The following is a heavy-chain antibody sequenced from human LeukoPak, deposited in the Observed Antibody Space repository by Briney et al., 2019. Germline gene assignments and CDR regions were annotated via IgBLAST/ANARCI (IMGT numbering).Heavy chain of an antibody. D-gene: IGHD3-16*01. Sequence: SETLSLTCTVSGGSISSSSYYWGWIRQPPGKGLEWIGSIYYSGSTYYNPSLKSRVTISVDTSKNQFSLKLSSVTAADTAVYYCASLVTFGGVIFDYWGQGTLVTVSS. CDR3: ASLVTFGGVIFDY. V-gene: IGHV4-39*07. CDR2: IYYSGST. CDR1: GGSISSSSYY. J-gene: IGHJ4*02.